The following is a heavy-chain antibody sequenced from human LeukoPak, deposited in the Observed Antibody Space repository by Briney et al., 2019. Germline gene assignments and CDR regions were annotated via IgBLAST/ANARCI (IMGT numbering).Heavy chain of an antibody. CDR3: ARDLPPSSWFSAL. V-gene: IGHV3-53*01. J-gene: IGHJ2*01. CDR1: GFGITGSY. D-gene: IGHD2-15*01. CDR2: IYSGGST. Sequence: GGSLRRSCTASGFGITGSYMSWVRQAPGKGLEWVSAIYSGGSTYYADSVKGRFTIFRDNSKNTVYLQMNRLRAEDTAVYYCARDLPPSSWFSALWGRGTLVTVSS.